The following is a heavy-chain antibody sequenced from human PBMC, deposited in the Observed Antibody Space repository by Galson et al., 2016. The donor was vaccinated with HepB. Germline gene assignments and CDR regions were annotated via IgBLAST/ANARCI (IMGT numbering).Heavy chain of an antibody. CDR1: GGSISSSNYY. J-gene: IGHJ4*02. Sequence: SETLSLTCTVSGGSISSSNYYWGWIRQPPGKGLEWIGNIYYSGSTYYNPSLKSRVTISVDTSKKQFSLRLTSVTAADTAVYYCARHYTSGWYRKYYFDYWGQGTLVTVSS. CDR3: ARHYTSGWYRKYYFDY. CDR2: IYYSGST. D-gene: IGHD6-19*01. V-gene: IGHV4-39*01.